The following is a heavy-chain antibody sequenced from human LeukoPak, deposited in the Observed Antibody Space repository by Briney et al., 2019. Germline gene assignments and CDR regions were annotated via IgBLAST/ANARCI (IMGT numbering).Heavy chain of an antibody. Sequence: SETLSLTCTVSGGSISSYYWSWIRQPPGKGLERIGYIYYSGSTNYSPSLKSRVTISVDTSKNQFSLKLSSVTAADTAVYYCARDYGLLHYAIGYWGQGTLVTVSS. J-gene: IGHJ4*02. CDR3: ARDYGLLHYAIGY. CDR2: IYYSGST. CDR1: GGSISSYY. D-gene: IGHD3-10*01. V-gene: IGHV4-59*01.